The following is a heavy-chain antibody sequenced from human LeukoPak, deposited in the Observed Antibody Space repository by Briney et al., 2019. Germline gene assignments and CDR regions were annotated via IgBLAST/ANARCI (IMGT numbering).Heavy chain of an antibody. D-gene: IGHD2-2*01. J-gene: IGHJ6*04. Sequence: SVKVSCKASGGTFSSYAISWVRQAPGQGLEWMGGIIPIFGTANYAQKLQGRVTITADESTSTAYMELSSLRSEDTAVYYCARNAVPDRPFSGMDVWGKGTTVTVSS. CDR2: IIPIFGTA. V-gene: IGHV1-69*01. CDR1: GGTFSSYA. CDR3: ARNAVPDRPFSGMDV.